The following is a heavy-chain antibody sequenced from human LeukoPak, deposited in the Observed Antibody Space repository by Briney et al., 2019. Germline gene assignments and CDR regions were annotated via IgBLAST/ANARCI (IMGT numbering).Heavy chain of an antibody. J-gene: IGHJ5*02. Sequence: LTGGSLRLSCAASGSTFSTYALSWVRQAPGKGLEWVSSISGSAGGTYYADSVKGRFTISRDNSKNTLYLQMHSLRAEDTAVYYCAKNWVASSWFTWFDPWGQGTLVTVSS. CDR1: GSTFSTYA. CDR2: ISGSAGGT. D-gene: IGHD6-13*01. CDR3: AKNWVASSWFTWFDP. V-gene: IGHV3-23*01.